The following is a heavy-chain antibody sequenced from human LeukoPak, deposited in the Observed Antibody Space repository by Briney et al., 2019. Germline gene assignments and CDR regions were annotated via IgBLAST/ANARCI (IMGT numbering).Heavy chain of an antibody. CDR1: GFTFTSHD. CDR3: ARAKGWAPSY. J-gene: IGHJ4*02. V-gene: IGHV1-8*01. CDR2: MNPNSGNT. D-gene: IGHD1-26*01. Sequence: ASVKVSCKASGFTFTSHDFNWVRQATGQGLEWMGWMNPNSGNTGYARKFQGRVTMTRNTSISTAYMELSSLRSEDTAVYYCARAKGWAPSYWGQGTLVTVSS.